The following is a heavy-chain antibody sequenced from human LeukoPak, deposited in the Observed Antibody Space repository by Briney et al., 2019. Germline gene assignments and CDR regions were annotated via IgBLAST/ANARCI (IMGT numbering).Heavy chain of an antibody. Sequence: GGSLRLSCAASGFTFSSQAMSWVRQAPGKGLEWVSTISATGRATYYADSVRGRFIISRDNSKNTLYLQMNSLRAEDTAVYYCSKSTYNWNDGYMDVWGKGTTVTVSS. CDR3: SKSTYNWNDGYMDV. CDR1: GFTFSSQA. CDR2: ISATGRAT. V-gene: IGHV3-23*01. J-gene: IGHJ6*04. D-gene: IGHD1-1*01.